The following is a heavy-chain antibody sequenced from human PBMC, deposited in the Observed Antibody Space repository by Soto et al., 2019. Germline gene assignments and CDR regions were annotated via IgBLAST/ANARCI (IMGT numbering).Heavy chain of an antibody. CDR3: ARSRLLWFGESDYYYYGMDV. D-gene: IGHD3-10*01. CDR2: INPNSGGT. J-gene: IGHJ6*02. CDR1: GYTFTGYY. V-gene: IGHV1-2*04. Sequence: ASVKVSCKASGYTFTGYYMHWVRQAPGQGLEWMGWINPNSGGTNYAQKFQGWVTMTRDTSISTAYMELSRLRSDDTAVYYCARSRLLWFGESDYYYYGMDVWGQGTTVTSP.